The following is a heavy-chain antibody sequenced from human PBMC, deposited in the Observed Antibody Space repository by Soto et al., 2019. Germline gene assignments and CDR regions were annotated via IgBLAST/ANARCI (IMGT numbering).Heavy chain of an antibody. V-gene: IGHV3-20*04. CDR1: GFTFDDYG. CDR2: INWNGGST. D-gene: IGHD6-19*01. CDR3: TKLYSSGTDY. Sequence: LRLSCAASGFTFDDYGMSWVRQAPGKGLEWVSGINWNGGSTGYADSVKGRFTISRDNAKNSLYLQMNSLRAEDTALYYCTKLYSSGTDYWGQGTLVTVSS. J-gene: IGHJ4*02.